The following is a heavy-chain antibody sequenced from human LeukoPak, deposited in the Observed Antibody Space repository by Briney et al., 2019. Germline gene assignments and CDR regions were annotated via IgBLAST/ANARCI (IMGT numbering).Heavy chain of an antibody. D-gene: IGHD3-10*01. CDR1: GFTFSSYW. Sequence: PGGSLRLSCAASGFTFSSYWMHWVRQAPGKGLEWVAVISYDGSNTYYADSVKGRFTISRDNSKNTLYLQMNSLRAEDTAVYYCAGGRTTYYYGSGSLYNPENNCFDPWGQGTLVTVSS. J-gene: IGHJ5*02. CDR2: ISYDGSNT. CDR3: AGGRTTYYYGSGSLYNPENNCFDP. V-gene: IGHV3-30*03.